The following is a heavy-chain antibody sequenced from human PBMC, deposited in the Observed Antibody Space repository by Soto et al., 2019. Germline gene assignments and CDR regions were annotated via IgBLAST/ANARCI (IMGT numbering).Heavy chain of an antibody. CDR1: GGSISSSS. CDR2: ISSSSSYI. CDR3: ARREGRDYDFWSGSDAFDI. V-gene: IGHV3-21*01. D-gene: IGHD3-3*01. Sequence: ETLSLTCTVSGGSISSSSYYWGWIRQPPGKGLEWVSSISSSSSYIYYADSEKGRFTISRDNAKNSLYLQMNSLRAEDTAVYYCARREGRDYDFWSGSDAFDIWGQGTMVTVSS. J-gene: IGHJ3*02.